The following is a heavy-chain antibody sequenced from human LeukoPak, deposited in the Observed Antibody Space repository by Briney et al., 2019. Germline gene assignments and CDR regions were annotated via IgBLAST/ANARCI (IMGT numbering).Heavy chain of an antibody. CDR3: AKDMGEDGSYFLDY. CDR2: MSGSGRST. J-gene: IGHJ4*02. CDR1: GFTFSSYA. V-gene: IGHV3-23*01. D-gene: IGHD1-26*01. Sequence: GGSLRLSCAASGFTFSSYAMSWVRQAPGKGLGWVSAMSGSGRSTYYADSVKGRFTISRDNSKNTVYLQMNSLRPEDTAEYYCAKDMGEDGSYFLDYWGQGTLVTVSS.